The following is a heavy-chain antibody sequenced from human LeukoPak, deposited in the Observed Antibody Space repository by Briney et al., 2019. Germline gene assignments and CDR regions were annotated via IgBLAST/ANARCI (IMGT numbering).Heavy chain of an antibody. CDR1: GFTFSDYY. J-gene: IGHJ3*02. CDR3: ARGNDYDFWSGYYRVAGAFDI. D-gene: IGHD3-3*01. CDR2: ISSSGSTI. Sequence: GGSLRLSCAASGFTFSDYYMSWIRQAPGKGLEWVSYISSSGSTIYYADSVKGRFTISRDNAKNSLYLRMNSLRAEDTAVYYCARGNDYDFWSGYYRVAGAFDIWGQGTMVTVSS. V-gene: IGHV3-11*04.